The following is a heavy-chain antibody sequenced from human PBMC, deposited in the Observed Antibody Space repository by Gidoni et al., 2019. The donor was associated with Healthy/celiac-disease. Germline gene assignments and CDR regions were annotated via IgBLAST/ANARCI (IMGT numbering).Heavy chain of an antibody. CDR2: IISSSSYI. Sequence: EAQLAESGGGLVKPGGSMRPPCAASGGDLSNYSMNWVRQAPGKGLDWGSSIISSSSYIYSAISVKGQFPISRDNAQNSLYLQMNSLRAEDTAVYCCARIVATMGEYYFDYWGQRTLVTVSS. CDR3: ARIVATMGEYYFDY. CDR1: GGDLSNYS. J-gene: IGHJ4*02. D-gene: IGHD5-12*01. V-gene: IGHV3-21*01.